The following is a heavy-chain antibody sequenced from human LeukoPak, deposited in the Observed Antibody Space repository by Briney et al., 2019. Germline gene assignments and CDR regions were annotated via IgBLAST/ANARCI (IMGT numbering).Heavy chain of an antibody. CDR3: ARDGGLIMGFGDMNWFDP. D-gene: IGHD3-10*01. V-gene: IGHV1-18*01. J-gene: IGHJ5*02. CDR1: GYTFTSYG. CDR2: ISAYNGNT. Sequence: ASVKVSCKASGYTFTSYGISWVRQAPGQGLEWMGWISAYNGNTNYAQKLQGRVTMTTDTSTSTVYMELSSLRSEDTAVYYCARDGGLIMGFGDMNWFDPWGQGTLVTVSS.